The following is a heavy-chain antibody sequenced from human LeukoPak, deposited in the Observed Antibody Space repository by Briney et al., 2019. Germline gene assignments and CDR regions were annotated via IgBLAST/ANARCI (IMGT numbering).Heavy chain of an antibody. CDR3: ARGSTAAAGNFDY. Sequence: PGGSLRLSCAASGFTFSSYSMNRVRQAPGKGLEWVSSISSSSSYIYYADSVKGRFTISRDNAKNSLYLQMNSLRAEDAAVYYCARGSTAAAGNFDYWGQGTLVTVSS. D-gene: IGHD6-13*01. CDR2: ISSSSSYI. V-gene: IGHV3-21*01. CDR1: GFTFSSYS. J-gene: IGHJ4*02.